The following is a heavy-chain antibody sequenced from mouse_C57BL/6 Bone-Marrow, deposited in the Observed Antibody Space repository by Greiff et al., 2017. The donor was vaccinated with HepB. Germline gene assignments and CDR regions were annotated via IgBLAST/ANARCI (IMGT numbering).Heavy chain of an antibody. CDR2: ISDGGSYT. Sequence: EVQVVESGGGLVKPGGSLKLSCAASGFTFSSYAMSWVRQTPEKRLEWVATISDGGSYTYYPDNVKGRFTISRDNAKNNLYLQMSHLKSEDTAMYYCARDLRLRDYWGQGTTLTVSS. V-gene: IGHV5-4*01. CDR3: ARDLRLRDY. J-gene: IGHJ2*01. D-gene: IGHD1-1*01. CDR1: GFTFSSYA.